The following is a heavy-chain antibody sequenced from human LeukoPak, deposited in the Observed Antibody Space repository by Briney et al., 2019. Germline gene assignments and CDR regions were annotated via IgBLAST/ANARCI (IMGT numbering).Heavy chain of an antibody. CDR1: GYTFSSYD. J-gene: IGHJ5*02. CDR2: ISAYNGNT. V-gene: IGHV1-18*01. D-gene: IGHD6-13*01. CDR3: ARKDSSSWYWFDP. Sequence: GASVKVSCKASGYTFSSYDISWVRQAPGQGLEWMGWISAYNGNTYYAQKLQGRVTMTTDTSTSTAYMELRSLRSDDTAVYYCARKDSSSWYWFDPWGQGTLVTVSS.